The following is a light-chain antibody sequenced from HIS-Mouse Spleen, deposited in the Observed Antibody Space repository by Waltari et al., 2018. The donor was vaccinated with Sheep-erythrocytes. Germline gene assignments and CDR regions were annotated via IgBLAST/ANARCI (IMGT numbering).Light chain of an antibody. V-gene: IGLV2-14*03. CDR2: DVS. CDR3: SSYTSSSTLV. J-gene: IGLJ1*01. Sequence: QSALTQPAAVSGSPGQSSTISCTGTSSDVGGYNYVYWYQQHPGKATKLMIYDVSNRPSVVSNRFSGSKSGNTASLTISGLQAEDEADYYCSSYTSSSTLVFGTGTKLTVL. CDR1: SSDVGGYNY.